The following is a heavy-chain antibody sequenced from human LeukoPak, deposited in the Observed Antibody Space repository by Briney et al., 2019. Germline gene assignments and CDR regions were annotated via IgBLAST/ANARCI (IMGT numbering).Heavy chain of an antibody. CDR2: ISPSGGST. CDR1: GYAFTINY. Sequence: ASVKVSCKAFGYAFTINYMHWVRQAPGQGPEWMGVISPSGGSTTYAQKFQGRVTLTRDMSTSTDYLELSSLRSEDTAVYYCAREVRDGYNLDYWGQGTLVTVSS. D-gene: IGHD5-24*01. V-gene: IGHV1-46*01. J-gene: IGHJ4*02. CDR3: AREVRDGYNLDY.